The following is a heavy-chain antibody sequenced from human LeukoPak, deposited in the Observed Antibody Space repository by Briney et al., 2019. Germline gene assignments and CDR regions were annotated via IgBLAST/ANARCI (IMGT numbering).Heavy chain of an antibody. CDR1: GFAFGGYD. D-gene: IGHD3-22*01. Sequence: PGGSLRLSCVYSGFAFGGYDMNWVRQVPGKGLEWVSCINTNGTTAGYADSVKGRFTIPRDNAKNSLYLRMKRLRTEDTALDYCSRTRYDSSGFCLGFDYWGQGTLVTVSS. V-gene: IGHV3-20*04. J-gene: IGHJ4*02. CDR2: INTNGTTA. CDR3: SRTRYDSSGFCLGFDY.